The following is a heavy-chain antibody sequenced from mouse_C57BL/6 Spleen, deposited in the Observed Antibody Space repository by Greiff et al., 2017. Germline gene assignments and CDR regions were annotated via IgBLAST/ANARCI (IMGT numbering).Heavy chain of an antibody. J-gene: IGHJ4*01. Sequence: QVQLQQPGAELVKPGASVKLSCKASGYTFTSYWMQWVKQRPGQGLEWIGEIDPSDSYTNYNQKFKGKATLTVDTSSSTAYMQLSSLTSEDSAVYYCAREEGQLRLQAMDYWGQGTSVTVSS. D-gene: IGHD3-2*02. V-gene: IGHV1-50*01. CDR2: IDPSDSYT. CDR3: AREEGQLRLQAMDY. CDR1: GYTFTSYW.